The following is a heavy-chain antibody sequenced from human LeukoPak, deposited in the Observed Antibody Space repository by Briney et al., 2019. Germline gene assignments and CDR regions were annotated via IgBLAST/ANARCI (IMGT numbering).Heavy chain of an antibody. CDR2: IWYDGSNK. CDR1: GFTFSSYG. V-gene: IGHV3-33*01. D-gene: IGHD3-22*01. CDR3: ARSPSYYYDSSGYYSY. J-gene: IGHJ4*02. Sequence: GGSLRLSCAASGFTFSSYGMHWVRQAPGKGLEWVAVIWYDGSNKYYADSVKGRFTISRGNSKNTLYLQMNSLRAEDTAVYYCARSPSYYYDSSGYYSYWGQGTLVTVSS.